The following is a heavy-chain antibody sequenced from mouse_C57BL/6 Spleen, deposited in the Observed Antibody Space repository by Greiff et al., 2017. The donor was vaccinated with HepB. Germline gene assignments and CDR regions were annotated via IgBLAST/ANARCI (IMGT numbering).Heavy chain of an antibody. V-gene: IGHV1-64*01. CDR2: IHPNSGST. CDR3: ARCYYGSSHYFDY. D-gene: IGHD1-1*01. Sequence: QVQLKQPGAELVKPGASVKLSCKASGYTFTSYWMHWVKQRPGQGLEWIGMIHPNSGSTNYNEKFKSKATLTVDKSSSTAYMQLSSLTSEDSAVYYCARCYYGSSHYFDYWGQGTTLTVSS. CDR1: GYTFTSYW. J-gene: IGHJ2*01.